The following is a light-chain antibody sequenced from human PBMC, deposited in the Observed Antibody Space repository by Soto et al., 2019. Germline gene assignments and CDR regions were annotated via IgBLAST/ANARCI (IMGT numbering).Light chain of an antibody. Sequence: EIVMTQSPATLYLSAGERATLAGRASQSVSIFLTWYQQKPGQAPRLLIYDASTRATGVPARFSGSGSGTEFTLTISYLKHEDVATYDCQKYNTATLTFCGGTKVDIK. CDR3: QKYNTATLT. CDR2: DAS. CDR1: QSVSIF. V-gene: IGKV3D-15*01. J-gene: IGKJ4*01.